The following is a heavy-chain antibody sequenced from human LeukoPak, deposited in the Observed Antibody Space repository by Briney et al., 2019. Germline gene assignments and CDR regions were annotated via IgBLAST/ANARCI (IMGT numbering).Heavy chain of an antibody. CDR1: GGTFSSYA. CDR2: IIPILGIA. CDR3: ARCAGGDCLYGMDV. D-gene: IGHD2-21*02. J-gene: IGHJ6*02. V-gene: IGHV1-69*04. Sequence: GSSVKVSFTASGGTFSSYAISWVRQAPGQGLEWMGRIIPILGIANYAQKFQGRVTITADKSTSTAYMELSSLRSEDTAVYYCARCAGGDCLYGMDVWGQGTTVTVSS.